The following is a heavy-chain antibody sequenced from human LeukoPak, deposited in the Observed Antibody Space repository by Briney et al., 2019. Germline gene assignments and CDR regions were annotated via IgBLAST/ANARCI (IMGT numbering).Heavy chain of an antibody. CDR2: IKSSAGGGAT. V-gene: IGHV3-15*01. CDR3: SLRYCSGTDCPGY. CDR1: GFTFSDAW. J-gene: IGHJ4*02. D-gene: IGHD2-8*02. Sequence: GGSLRLSCAASGFTFSDAWLSWVRQAPGKGPEWVGRIKSSAGGGATDYAAPVKGRFTVSRDDSKDTLFLQMNSLRTEDTAVYYCSLRYCSGTDCPGYWGQGTLVTVSS.